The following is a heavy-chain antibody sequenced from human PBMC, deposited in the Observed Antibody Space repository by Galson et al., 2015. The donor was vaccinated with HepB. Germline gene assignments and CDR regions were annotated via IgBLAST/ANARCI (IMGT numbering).Heavy chain of an antibody. Sequence: SLRLSCAASGFTFSSYAMTWVRQAPGKGLEWVSGVTGSGDRTYYADFVKDRFTISRDNSKNNLFLQVNSLRVEDTAVYYCAKGAYLSSAYLYGMDLWGHGTTVIVSS. CDR1: GFTFSSYA. V-gene: IGHV3-23*01. CDR3: AKGAYLSSAYLYGMDL. J-gene: IGHJ6*02. D-gene: IGHD6-6*01. CDR2: VTGSGDRT.